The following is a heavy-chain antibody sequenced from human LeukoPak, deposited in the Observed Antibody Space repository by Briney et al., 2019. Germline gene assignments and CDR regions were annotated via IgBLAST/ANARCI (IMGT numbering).Heavy chain of an antibody. CDR3: ARKFGY. Sequence: GGSLRLSCAVSGFPFSSYRMNWVRQAPGKGLAWVSYIHSSGNTIYYADSVKGRFTISRDNANNSLYLQMNSLRAEDTAVYYCARKFGYWGQGTLVTVSS. V-gene: IGHV3-48*01. CDR1: GFPFSSYR. J-gene: IGHJ4*02. CDR2: IHSSGNTI.